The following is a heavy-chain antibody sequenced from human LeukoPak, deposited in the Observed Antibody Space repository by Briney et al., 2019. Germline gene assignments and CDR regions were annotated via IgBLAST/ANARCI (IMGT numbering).Heavy chain of an antibody. CDR3: ARGRKAAAGTSDAFDI. CDR2: INHSGST. J-gene: IGHJ3*02. V-gene: IGHV4-34*01. D-gene: IGHD6-13*01. Sequence: SETLSNTAAVEGGSFRCYYWSRSRPPPATRLLLIGAINHSGSTNYNPSLKSRVTISVDTSKNQFSLKLSSVTAADTAVYYCARGRKAAAGTSDAFDIWGQGTMVTVSS. CDR1: GGSFRCYY.